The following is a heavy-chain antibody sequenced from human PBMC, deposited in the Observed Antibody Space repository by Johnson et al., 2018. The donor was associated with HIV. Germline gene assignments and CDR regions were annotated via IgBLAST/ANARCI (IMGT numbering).Heavy chain of an antibody. CDR1: GFTFSSHA. Sequence: VQLVEYGGGLVQPGGSLRLSCAASGFTFSSHAMHWVRQAPGKGLEYVSGISGNGGSTYYATYVKGRFTISRDNSKNTLYVQMGSLRAEDMAVYYCAREVYSNFDFDAFDIWGQGTMVTVSS. CDR3: AREVYSNFDFDAFDI. CDR2: ISGNGGST. D-gene: IGHD6-13*01. J-gene: IGHJ3*02. V-gene: IGHV3-64*01.